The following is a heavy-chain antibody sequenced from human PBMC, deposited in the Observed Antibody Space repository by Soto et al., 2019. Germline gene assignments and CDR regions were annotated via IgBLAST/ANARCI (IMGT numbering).Heavy chain of an antibody. D-gene: IGHD3-16*01. CDR3: ARFWGPIPALVDDF. CDR2: ISYDGNIQ. Sequence: QVQLVESGGGVVQPGRSLRLSCAASGFTFSNFGMHWVRQAPGKGLAWVAGISYDGNIQNYADSVKGRFTISRDNSKNTLFLQMTSRRTEDTAVYYCARFWGPIPALVDDFWGQGTLVTVSS. V-gene: IGHV3-30*03. J-gene: IGHJ4*02. CDR1: GFTFSNFG.